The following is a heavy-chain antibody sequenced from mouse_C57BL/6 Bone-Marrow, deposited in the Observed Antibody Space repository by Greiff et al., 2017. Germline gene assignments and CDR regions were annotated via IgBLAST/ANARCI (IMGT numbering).Heavy chain of an antibody. V-gene: IGHV1-4*01. CDR3: AIKGSSVPHWYFDV. CDR1: GYTFTSYT. Sequence: VQLQQSGADLARPGASVKLSCKASGYTFTSYTMHWVKQRPGQGLEWIRYINPSSGYTKYNQKFKDKATLTADKSSCTAYMQLSSLTSEYSAVYYCAIKGSSVPHWYFDVWGTGTTVTVSS. J-gene: IGHJ1*03. CDR2: INPSSGYT. D-gene: IGHD1-3*01.